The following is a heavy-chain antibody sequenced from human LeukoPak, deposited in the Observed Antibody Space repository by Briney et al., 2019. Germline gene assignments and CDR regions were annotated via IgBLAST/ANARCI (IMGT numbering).Heavy chain of an antibody. J-gene: IGHJ5*02. CDR1: GGSISSYY. Sequence: SETLSLTCTVSGGSISSYYWSWIRQPPGKGLEWIGYIYYSGSTNYNPSLKSRVTISVDTSKNQFSLKLSSVTAADTAVYYCARVVEATRRGWFDPWGQGTLVTVSS. V-gene: IGHV4-59*12. CDR3: ARVVEATRRGWFDP. D-gene: IGHD1-26*01. CDR2: IYYSGST.